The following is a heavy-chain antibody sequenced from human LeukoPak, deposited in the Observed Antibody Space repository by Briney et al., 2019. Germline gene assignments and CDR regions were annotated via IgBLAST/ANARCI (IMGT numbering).Heavy chain of an antibody. CDR2: INHSGST. V-gene: IGHV4-34*01. CDR1: GGSFSGYY. J-gene: IGHJ4*02. D-gene: IGHD5-18*01. Sequence: PSETLSLTCAVYGGSFSGYYWSWIRQPPGKGLEWIGEINHSGSTNYNPSLKSRITISVDTSKNQFSLKLSSVTAADTAVYYCARVVRGYSYGYLYYFDYWGQGTLVTVSS. CDR3: ARVVRGYSYGYLYYFDY.